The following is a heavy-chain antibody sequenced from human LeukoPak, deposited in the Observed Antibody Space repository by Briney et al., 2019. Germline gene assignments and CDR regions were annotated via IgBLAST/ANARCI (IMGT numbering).Heavy chain of an antibody. D-gene: IGHD2-8*02. Sequence: ASVKVSCKASGYTFNNYGISWVRQAPGQGLEWMGWISAYNGATSYAQNVKGRVTLTTDTSTNTAYMELRSLRSDDSAVYYCSRDKASGPNYFDYSGQGTLVTVSS. CDR3: SRDKASGPNYFDY. CDR1: GYTFNNYG. CDR2: ISAYNGAT. J-gene: IGHJ4*02. V-gene: IGHV1-18*01.